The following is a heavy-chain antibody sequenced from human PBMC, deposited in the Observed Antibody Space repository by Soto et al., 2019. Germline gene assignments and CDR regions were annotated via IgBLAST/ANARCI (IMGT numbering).Heavy chain of an antibody. D-gene: IGHD1-1*01. CDR3: ARMFSRYDPLYYFDY. Sequence: QVQLVESGGGLVKPGGSLRLSCAASTFTFSVYYMSWIRQAPGKGLEWVSSISGSGGAIFYADSVKGRFAISRDNARNSLYLQLNSLRAEDTAVYYCARMFSRYDPLYYFDYWGQGSLVTVSS. CDR1: TFTFSVYY. V-gene: IGHV3-11*01. J-gene: IGHJ4*02. CDR2: ISGSGGAI.